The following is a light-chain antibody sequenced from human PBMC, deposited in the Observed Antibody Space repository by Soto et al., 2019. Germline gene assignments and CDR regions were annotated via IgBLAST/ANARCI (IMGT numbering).Light chain of an antibody. CDR3: AAWDDSLNGPM. Sequence: QSTLTQPPSASGSPGQSVTVSCTGTSNDVGGYDYVSWFQQHPGKAPKLMIYEVSKRPSGVPDRFSGSKSGNTASLTVSGLQAEDEADYYCAAWDDSLNGPMFGGGTKLTVL. V-gene: IGLV2-8*01. CDR2: EVS. CDR1: SNDVGGYDY. J-gene: IGLJ3*02.